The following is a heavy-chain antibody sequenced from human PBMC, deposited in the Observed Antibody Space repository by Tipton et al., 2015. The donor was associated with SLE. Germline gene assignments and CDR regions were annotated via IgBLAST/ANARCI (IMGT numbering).Heavy chain of an antibody. J-gene: IGHJ1*01. CDR1: GGSISSYY. D-gene: IGHD2-2*01. Sequence: LRLSCTVSGGSISSYYWSWIRQPPGKGLEWIGDIYYSGSTYYNPSLKSRVTISVDTSKNQFSLKLSSVTAADTAVYYCARSLPEYQYRVEYFQHWGQGTLVTVSS. V-gene: IGHV4-59*12. CDR3: ARSLPEYQYRVEYFQH. CDR2: IYYSGST.